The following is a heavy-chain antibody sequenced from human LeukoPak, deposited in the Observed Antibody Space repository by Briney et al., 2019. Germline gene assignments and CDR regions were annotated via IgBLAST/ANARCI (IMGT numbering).Heavy chain of an antibody. V-gene: IGHV3-66*02. D-gene: IGHD3-10*01. CDR2: IYSGGST. Sequence: GGSLRLSFAASGFTVSSNYMSWVRQAPGKGQEWVSVIYSGGSTYYADSVKGRFTISRDNSKNTLYLQMNSLRAEDTAVYYCARESGSPSGYAFDIWGQGTMVTVSS. J-gene: IGHJ3*02. CDR1: GFTVSSNY. CDR3: ARESGSPSGYAFDI.